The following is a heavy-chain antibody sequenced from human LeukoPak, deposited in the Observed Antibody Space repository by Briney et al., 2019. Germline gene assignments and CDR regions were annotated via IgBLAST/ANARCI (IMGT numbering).Heavy chain of an antibody. J-gene: IGHJ4*02. Sequence: GGSLRLSCAASGFTFSDYTMTWVRQAPGKGLEWVASISSDSSYTDYADSVKGRFTISRDNAKNSLFLKTDTLRGDDTGIYYCARDPNVLGITPYYFDFWGQGTLVTVSS. CDR1: GFTFSDYT. D-gene: IGHD3-10*02. CDR3: ARDPNVLGITPYYFDF. CDR2: ISSDSSYT. V-gene: IGHV3-21*01.